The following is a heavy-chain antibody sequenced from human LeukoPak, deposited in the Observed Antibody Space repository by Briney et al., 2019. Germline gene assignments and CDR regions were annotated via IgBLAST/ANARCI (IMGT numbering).Heavy chain of an antibody. J-gene: IGHJ5*02. CDR2: IWYDGSNK. CDR1: GFTFSSYG. Sequence: GGSLRLSCAASGFTFSSYGMHWVRQAPGKGLEWVAVIWYDGSNKYYADSVKGRFTISRDNSKNTLYLQMNSLRAEDTAVYYCARGGYYDSSGYYPFDPWGQGTLVTVSS. D-gene: IGHD3-22*01. V-gene: IGHV3-33*08. CDR3: ARGGYYDSSGYYPFDP.